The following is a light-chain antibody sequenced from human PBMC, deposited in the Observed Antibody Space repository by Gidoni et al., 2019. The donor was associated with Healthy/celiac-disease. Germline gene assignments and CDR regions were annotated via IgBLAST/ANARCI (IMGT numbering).Light chain of an antibody. Sequence: IVLTQSPATLSLSPGERATLSCRSSQSFSSYLAWYQQKPGQAPRLLIYDASNRDTVIPARFSGSVSGTDFTLTISSLEPEDFAVYYCQQRSNWPLTFXGXTKVEIK. CDR3: QQRSNWPLT. CDR1: QSFSSY. V-gene: IGKV3-11*01. CDR2: DAS. J-gene: IGKJ4*01.